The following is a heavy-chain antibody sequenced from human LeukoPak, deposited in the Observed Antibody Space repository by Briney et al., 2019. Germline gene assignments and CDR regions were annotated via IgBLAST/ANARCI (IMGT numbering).Heavy chain of an antibody. CDR2: IQSNGNEK. V-gene: IGHV3-30*02. CDR3: ARGATSWPQGPYHFGY. Sequence: PGGSLRLSCAVSGFTFSDYTMNWVRQAPGKGLEWVASIQSNGNEKYSSDSLKGRFTISRDNSKNTLYLQMNTVRPEDTAVYCARGATSWPQGPYHFGYWGQGILITVSS. D-gene: IGHD2-2*01. J-gene: IGHJ4*02. CDR1: GFTFSDYT.